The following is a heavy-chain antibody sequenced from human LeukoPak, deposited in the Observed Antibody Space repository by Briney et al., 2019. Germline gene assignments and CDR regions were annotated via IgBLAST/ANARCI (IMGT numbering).Heavy chain of an antibody. Sequence: GRSLRLSCAASGFTFSSYGMHWVRQAPGKGLEWVAVISYDGSNKYYADSVKGRFTISRDNSKNTLYLQVNSLRAEDTAVYYCANMNYHYYGMDVWGQGTTVTVSS. CDR1: GFTFSSYG. CDR3: ANMNYHYYGMDV. J-gene: IGHJ6*02. CDR2: ISYDGSNK. D-gene: IGHD3-16*01. V-gene: IGHV3-30*18.